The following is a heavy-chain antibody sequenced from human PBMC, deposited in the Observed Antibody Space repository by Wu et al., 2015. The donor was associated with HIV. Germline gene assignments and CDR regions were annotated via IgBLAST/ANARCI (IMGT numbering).Heavy chain of an antibody. CDR2: INPNSGGT. CDR3: ASAYSTGWYSDY. Sequence: QVQLVQSGPEVKKPGASVKVSCKASGFTFTSFGISWLRRAPGQGLEWMGWINPNSGGTNYAQKFQGRVTMTRDTSISTAYMELSRLKYDDTAVYYCASAYSTGWYSDYWGQGTLVTVSS. V-gene: IGHV1-2*02. CDR1: GFTFTSFG. J-gene: IGHJ4*01. D-gene: IGHD6-19*01.